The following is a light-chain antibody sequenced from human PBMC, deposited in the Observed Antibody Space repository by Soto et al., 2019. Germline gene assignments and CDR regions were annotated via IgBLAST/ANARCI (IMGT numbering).Light chain of an antibody. J-gene: IGKJ5*01. Sequence: EIVLTQSPSTLSLSPGERATLSCRASQSLSSFLAWYQQKLGQAPRLLIYDVSNRATGIPARFRGSGAGTDFTRTIRRLEPENFAVYHCQKREHFGQGTRLEI. CDR2: DVS. CDR1: QSLSSF. V-gene: IGKV3D-11*02. CDR3: QKREH.